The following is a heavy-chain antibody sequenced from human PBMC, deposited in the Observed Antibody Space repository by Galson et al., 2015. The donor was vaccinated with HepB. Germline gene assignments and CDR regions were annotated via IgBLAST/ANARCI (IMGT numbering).Heavy chain of an antibody. Sequence: SLRLSCATSGFTFSSYGMHWVRQAPGKGLEWAAVIWYDGSNKYYADSVKGRFTISRDNSKNTLYLQMNSLRAEDTAVYYCARVIDYGDYIDYWGQGTLVTVSS. CDR1: GFTFSSYG. CDR2: IWYDGSNK. D-gene: IGHD4-17*01. J-gene: IGHJ4*02. CDR3: ARVIDYGDYIDY. V-gene: IGHV3-33*08.